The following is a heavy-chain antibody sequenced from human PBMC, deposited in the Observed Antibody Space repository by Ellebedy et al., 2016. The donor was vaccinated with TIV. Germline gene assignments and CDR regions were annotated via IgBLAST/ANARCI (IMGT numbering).Heavy chain of an antibody. CDR1: GFTFSSYS. CDR3: ARDQYYYGSGSYYPYYGMDV. Sequence: GGSLRLXXAASGFTFSSYSMNWVRQAPGKGLEWVSSISSSSSYIYYADSVKGRFTISRDNAKNSLYLQMNSLRAEDTAVYYCARDQYYYGSGSYYPYYGMDVWGQGTTVTVSS. V-gene: IGHV3-21*01. CDR2: ISSSSSYI. D-gene: IGHD3-10*01. J-gene: IGHJ6*02.